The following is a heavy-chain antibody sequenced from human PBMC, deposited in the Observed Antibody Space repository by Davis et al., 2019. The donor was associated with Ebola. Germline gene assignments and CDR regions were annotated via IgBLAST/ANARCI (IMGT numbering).Heavy chain of an antibody. CDR2: ISAYNGNT. D-gene: IGHD4-23*01. CDR3: ARDRPTYLRSTVVTPDRGDD. V-gene: IGHV1-18*01. Sequence: ASVPVSCKASGYPFPRYGISWVRQAPGQGLEWMGWISAYNGNTNYAQKLQGRVTMTTDTSTNTAYMELRSLRSDDTAVYYCARDRPTYLRSTVVTPDRGDDWGQGTLVTVSS. CDR1: GYPFPRYG. J-gene: IGHJ4*02.